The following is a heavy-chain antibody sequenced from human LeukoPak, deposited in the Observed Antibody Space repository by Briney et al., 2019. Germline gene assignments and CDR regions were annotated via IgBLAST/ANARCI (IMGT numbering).Heavy chain of an antibody. J-gene: IGHJ4*02. V-gene: IGHV2-5*02. CDR1: GFSLTTSGVG. D-gene: IGHD3-22*01. Sequence: SGPTLVNPPQTLTLTCTFSGFSLTTSGVGVGWIRQPPGKALEWLALIYWDDDKRYSPSLKSRLTITKDTSKNQVVLTMTNMDPVDTGTYYCARFYYDRSGSDYWGQGTLVTVSS. CDR3: ARFYYDRSGSDY. CDR2: IYWDDDK.